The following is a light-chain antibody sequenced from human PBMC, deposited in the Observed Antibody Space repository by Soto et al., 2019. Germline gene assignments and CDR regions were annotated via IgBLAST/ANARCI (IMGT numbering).Light chain of an antibody. J-gene: IGKJ1*01. CDR1: QSVISY. CDR3: QQYGSSPRT. Sequence: EIVLTQSPGTLSLSPGERATLSCRASQSVISYLAWYQQKPGQAPGLLMYGASSRATGIPDRFSGSGSGTDFTLTISRLEPEDFAVYYCQQYGSSPRTFGQGTKVEIK. V-gene: IGKV3-20*01. CDR2: GAS.